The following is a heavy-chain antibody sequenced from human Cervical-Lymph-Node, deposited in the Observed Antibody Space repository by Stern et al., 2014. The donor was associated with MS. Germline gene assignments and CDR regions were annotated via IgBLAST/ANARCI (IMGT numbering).Heavy chain of an antibody. V-gene: IGHV3-33*01. CDR2: LWYDGNNK. CDR1: GFDFSNYG. Sequence: DQLVESGGGVVQPGRSLRLSCAASGFDFSNYGMHWVRQAPGKGLEWMAVLWYDGNNKYYADSVKGRFTIYRDNSKNTLYLQMSSLRIEDTAVYYCARAELSSGYDLGDFDYWGQGTLVTVSS. CDR3: ARAELSSGYDLGDFDY. J-gene: IGHJ4*02. D-gene: IGHD5-12*01.